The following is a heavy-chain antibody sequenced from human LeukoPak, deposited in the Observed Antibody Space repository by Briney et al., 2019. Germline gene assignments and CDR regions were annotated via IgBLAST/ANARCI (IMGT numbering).Heavy chain of an antibody. D-gene: IGHD6-19*01. V-gene: IGHV4-34*01. J-gene: IGHJ5*02. CDR2: INHSGST. CDR3: ARTAWYSSGWYGWFDP. Sequence: SETLSLTCTVSGGSINSYYWSWIRQPPGKGLEWIGEINHSGSTNYNPSLKSRVTISVDTSKNQFSLKLSSVTAADTAVYYCARTAWYSSGWYGWFDPWGQGTLVTVSS. CDR1: GGSINSYY.